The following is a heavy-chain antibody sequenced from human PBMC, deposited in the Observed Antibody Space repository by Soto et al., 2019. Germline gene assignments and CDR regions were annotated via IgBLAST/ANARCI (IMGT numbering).Heavy chain of an antibody. CDR1: GFTFSSHE. D-gene: IGHD6-13*01. V-gene: IGHV3-48*03. CDR3: GRYSSTWYVAFDI. CDR2: ISSSGTSI. J-gene: IGHJ3*02. Sequence: VGSLRLSCAASGFTFSSHEMGWVRQAPGKGLEWVSYISSSGTSIYYTASVKGRFTSSRDNARNSLYLQMNSPRVEDTAVYYCGRYSSTWYVAFDIWGQGTMVTVSS.